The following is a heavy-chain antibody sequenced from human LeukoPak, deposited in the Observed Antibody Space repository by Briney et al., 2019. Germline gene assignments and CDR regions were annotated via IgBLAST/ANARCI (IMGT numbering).Heavy chain of an antibody. CDR3: AKEGGYNYGYLDS. CDR2: ISGSGDT. V-gene: IGHV3-23*01. CDR1: GFSYSSYA. D-gene: IGHD5-18*01. Sequence: GGSLRLSCVVSGFSYSSYAMGWVRQAPGKWLEGVSTISGSGDTYYVDSVKGRFTISRDNSKNTLYLQMNSLRAEDTAVYYCAKEGGYNYGYLDSWGQGTLVTVSS. J-gene: IGHJ4*02.